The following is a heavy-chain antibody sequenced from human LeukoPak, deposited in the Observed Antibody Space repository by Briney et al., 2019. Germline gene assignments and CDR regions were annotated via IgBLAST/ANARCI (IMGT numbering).Heavy chain of an antibody. CDR3: ATAMTAVPYP. D-gene: IGHD4-17*01. V-gene: IGHV3-15*01. J-gene: IGHJ5*02. CDR2: IKSKTDGGTA. CDR1: GFAFSSAW. Sequence: GGSLRLSCAASGFAFSSAWMTWLRRAPGKGLEWVGRIKSKTDGGTAEYATPVKGRFTISRDDSKNTLYLQMDSLKTEDTAVYYCATAMTAVPYPWGQGTLVTVSS.